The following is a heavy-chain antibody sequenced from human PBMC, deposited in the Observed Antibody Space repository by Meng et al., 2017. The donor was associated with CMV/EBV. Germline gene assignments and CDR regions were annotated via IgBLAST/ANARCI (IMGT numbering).Heavy chain of an antibody. CDR3: ARDGVGATTGFDY. Sequence: LSLTCAVYGGSFSGYYWSWIRQPPGKGLEWIGEINHSGSTNYNPSLKSRVTISVDTSKNQFSLKLSSVTAADTAVYYCARDGVGATTGFDYWGQGTLVTVSS. CDR1: GGSFSGYY. CDR2: INHSGST. V-gene: IGHV4-34*01. D-gene: IGHD1-26*01. J-gene: IGHJ4*02.